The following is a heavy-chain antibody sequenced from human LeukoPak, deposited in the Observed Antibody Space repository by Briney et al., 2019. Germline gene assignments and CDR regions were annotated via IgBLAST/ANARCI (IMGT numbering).Heavy chain of an antibody. CDR3: ASLTRKLYCGGDCYYYYYMDV. CDR1: GGSISSGSYY. Sequence: PSETLSLTCTVSGGSISSGSYYWSWIRQPAGTGLEWLGRIYTSGSTNYNPSLKSRVTISVDTSKNQFSLKLSSVTAADTAVYYCASLTRKLYCGGDCYYYYYMDVWGKGTTVTISS. J-gene: IGHJ6*03. D-gene: IGHD2-21*02. V-gene: IGHV4-61*02. CDR2: IYTSGST.